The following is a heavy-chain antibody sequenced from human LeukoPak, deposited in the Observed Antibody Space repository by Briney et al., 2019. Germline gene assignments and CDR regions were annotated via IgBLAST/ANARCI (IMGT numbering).Heavy chain of an antibody. CDR2: ISYDGSNK. Sequence: GGSLRLSCAASGFTFSSYGMHWVRQAPGKGLEWVAVISYDGSNKYYADSVKGRFTISRDNSKNTLYLQMNSLRAEDTAVYYCARESGSGWYYYYYGMDVWGQGTTVTVSS. V-gene: IGHV3-30*03. J-gene: IGHJ6*02. CDR3: ARESGSGWYYYYYGMDV. D-gene: IGHD6-19*01. CDR1: GFTFSSYG.